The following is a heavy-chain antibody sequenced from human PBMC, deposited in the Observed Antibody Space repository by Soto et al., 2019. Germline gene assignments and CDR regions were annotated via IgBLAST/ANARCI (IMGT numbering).Heavy chain of an antibody. CDR3: YKVCRNDTLVTAFDY. V-gene: IGHV3-23*01. J-gene: IGHJ4*02. CDR1: GFSVSRYA. CDR2: ISASGAST. Sequence: PGGSLRLACAPSGFSVSRYAMNWVRQAQGKGLDWVSSISASGASTYYADSVKGRFTISRDNSKNTVYLQMDSLRAEDTALYYCYKVCRNDTLVTAFDYWGQGSPVTVSS. D-gene: IGHD2-15*01.